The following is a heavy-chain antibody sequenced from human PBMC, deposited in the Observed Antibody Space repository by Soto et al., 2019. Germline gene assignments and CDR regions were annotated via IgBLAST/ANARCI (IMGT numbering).Heavy chain of an antibody. CDR2: ISGSGGST. V-gene: IGHV3-23*01. CDR3: AKFPRYSWNKDGFDY. J-gene: IGHJ4*02. CDR1: GFTFSSYA. D-gene: IGHD1-1*01. Sequence: PGGSLRLSCAASGFTFSSYAMSWVRQAPGKGLEWVSAISGSGGSTYYADSVKGRFTISRDNSKNTLYVQMNSLRAEDTAVYYCAKFPRYSWNKDGFDYWGQGTLVIVSS.